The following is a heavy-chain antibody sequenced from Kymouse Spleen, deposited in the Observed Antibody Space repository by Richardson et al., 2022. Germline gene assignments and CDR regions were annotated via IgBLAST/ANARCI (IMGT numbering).Heavy chain of an antibody. CDR3: TKGNYGYYYYGMDV. V-gene: IGHV3-15*01. Sequence: EVQLVESGGGLVKPGGSLRLSCAASGFTFSNAWMSWVRQAPGKGLEWVGRIKSKTDGGTTDYAAPVKGRFTISRDDSKNTLYLQMNSLKTEDTAVYYCTKGNYGYYYYGMDVWGQGTTVTVSS. D-gene: IGHD1-7*01. CDR2: IKSKTDGGTT. CDR1: GFTFSNAW. J-gene: IGHJ6*02.